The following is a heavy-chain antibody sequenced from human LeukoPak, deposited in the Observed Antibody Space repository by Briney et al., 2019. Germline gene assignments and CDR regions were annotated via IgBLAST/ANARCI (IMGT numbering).Heavy chain of an antibody. J-gene: IGHJ4*02. CDR1: GGTFSSYA. D-gene: IGHD5-24*01. CDR3: ARGDAYDRPDY. CDR2: IIPILGIA. V-gene: IGHV1-69*04. Sequence: ASVKVSCKASGGTFSSYAISWVRQAPGQGLEWMGRIIPILGIANYAQKFQGRVTITADKSTSTAYMELSSLRSEDTAVYYCARGDAYDRPDYWGQGTLVTVPS.